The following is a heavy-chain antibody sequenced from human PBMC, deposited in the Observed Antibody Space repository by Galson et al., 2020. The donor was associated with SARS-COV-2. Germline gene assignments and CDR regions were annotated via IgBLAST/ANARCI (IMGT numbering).Heavy chain of an antibody. J-gene: IGHJ6*02. CDR3: ARASPFYYYYYGMDV. CDR2: LNPILGIA. V-gene: IGHV1-69*10. Sequence: SVKVSCKASGGTFSSYAISWVRQAPGQGLEWMGGLNPILGIANYAQKFQGRVTITADKSTSTAYMELSSLRSEDTAVYYCARASPFYYYYYGMDVWGQGTTVTVSS. CDR1: GGTFSSYA.